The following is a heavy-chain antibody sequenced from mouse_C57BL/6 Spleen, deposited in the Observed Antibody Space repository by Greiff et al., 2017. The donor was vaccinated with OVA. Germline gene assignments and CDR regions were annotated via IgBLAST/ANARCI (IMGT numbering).Heavy chain of an antibody. J-gene: IGHJ4*01. CDR3: ARSYYYGSRRDAMDY. Sequence: QVHVKQSGAELARPGASVKLSCKASGYTFTSYGISWVKQRTGQGLEWIGEIYPRSGNTYYNEKFKGKATLTADKSSSTAYMELRSLTSEESAVYFCARSYYYGSRRDAMDYWGQGTSVTVSS. V-gene: IGHV1-81*01. CDR1: GYTFTSYG. D-gene: IGHD1-1*01. CDR2: IYPRSGNT.